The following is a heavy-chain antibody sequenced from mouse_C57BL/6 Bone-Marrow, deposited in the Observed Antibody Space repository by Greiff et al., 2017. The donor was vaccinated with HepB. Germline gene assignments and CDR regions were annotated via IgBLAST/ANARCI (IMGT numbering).Heavy chain of an antibody. CDR3: ARLYDYDTYAMDY. J-gene: IGHJ4*01. Sequence: QQPGRGLEWIGRIDPNSGGTKYNEKFKSKATLTVDKPSSTAYMQLSSLTSEDSAVYYCARLYDYDTYAMDYWGQGTSVTVSS. CDR2: IDPNSGGT. V-gene: IGHV1-72*01. D-gene: IGHD2-4*01.